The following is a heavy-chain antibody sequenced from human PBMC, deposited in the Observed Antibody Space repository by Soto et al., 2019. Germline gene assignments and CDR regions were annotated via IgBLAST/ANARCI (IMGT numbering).Heavy chain of an antibody. J-gene: IGHJ6*03. CDR2: IWYDGSNK. D-gene: IGHD6-6*01. CDR1: GFTFSSYG. V-gene: IGHV3-33*01. CDR3: ARDGGSSSAYYYYMDV. Sequence: GGSLRLSCAASGFTFSSYGMHWVRQAPGKGLEWVAVIWYDGSNKYYADSVKGRFTISRDNSKNTLYLQMNSLRAEDKAVYYCARDGGSSSAYYYYMDVWGKGTTVTVSS.